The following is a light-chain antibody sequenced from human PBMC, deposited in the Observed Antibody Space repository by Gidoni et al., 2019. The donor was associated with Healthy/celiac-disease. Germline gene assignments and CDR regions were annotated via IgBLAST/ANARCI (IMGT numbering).Light chain of an antibody. V-gene: IGKV4-1*01. CDR3: QQYYSTPYT. Sequence: DIVMPHSPDSLPLSLGAGAPINCKPSQSVLYSSNNKNYLAWYQQKPGQPPKLLIYGASTRESGVPDRFSGSGSGTDFTLTISSLQAEDVAVYYCQQYYSTPYTFGQGTKLEIK. J-gene: IGKJ2*01. CDR1: QSVLYSSNNKNY. CDR2: GAS.